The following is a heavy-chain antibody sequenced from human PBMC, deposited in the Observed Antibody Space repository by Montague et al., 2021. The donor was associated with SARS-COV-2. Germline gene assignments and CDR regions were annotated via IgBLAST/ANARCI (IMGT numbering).Heavy chain of an antibody. CDR1: GGSMSGYN. J-gene: IGHJ3*02. CDR3: ARAKGFLVLMVYVMGAFDI. CDR2: MYNSENA. V-gene: IGHV4-59*12. D-gene: IGHD2-8*01. Sequence: SETLSLTCNVAGGSMSGYNWSWIRQPPGKGLQWIGSMYNSENASYNPSLKSRVTLSVDTSKNQFSLKLSSVTAADTAVYYCARAKGFLVLMVYVMGAFDIWGQGTMVTVSS.